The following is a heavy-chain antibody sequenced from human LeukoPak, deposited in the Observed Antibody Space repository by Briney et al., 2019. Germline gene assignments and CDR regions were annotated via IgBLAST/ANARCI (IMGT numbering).Heavy chain of an antibody. Sequence: GGSLRLYCAASGFSFSNYNMNWVRQAPGKGLEWVSYISSSGSTIYYADSVKGRFTISRDNAKNSLYLQMNSLRAEDTAVYYCAELGITMIGGVWGKGTTVTISS. J-gene: IGHJ6*04. D-gene: IGHD3-10*02. CDR2: ISSSGSTI. V-gene: IGHV3-48*04. CDR3: AELGITMIGGV. CDR1: GFSFSNYN.